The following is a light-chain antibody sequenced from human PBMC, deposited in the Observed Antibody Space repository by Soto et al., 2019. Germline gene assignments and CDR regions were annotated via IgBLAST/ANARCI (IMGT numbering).Light chain of an antibody. Sequence: DIQMTQSPSSLSASVGVRVTITCRASQSISSYLNWYQQKPGKAPKLLIYAASSLQSGVPSRFSGRGSGTDFTLTISSLQPEDFATYYCQQSFRTPRTFGQGTKVEIK. V-gene: IGKV1-39*01. J-gene: IGKJ1*01. CDR2: AAS. CDR1: QSISSY. CDR3: QQSFRTPRT.